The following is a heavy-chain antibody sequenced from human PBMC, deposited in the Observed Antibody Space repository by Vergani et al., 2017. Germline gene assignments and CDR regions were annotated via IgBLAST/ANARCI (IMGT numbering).Heavy chain of an antibody. Sequence: QVQLVQSGAEVKKPGASVKVSCKASGYTFTSYDINWVRQVTGQGLEWMGWMNPNSGNTGYAQKFQGRVTMTRDTSISTAYMELSRLRSDDTAVYYCARDWGYGDYPGGYWGQGTLVTVSS. J-gene: IGHJ4*02. V-gene: IGHV1-8*02. CDR2: MNPNSGNT. D-gene: IGHD4-17*01. CDR3: ARDWGYGDYPGGY. CDR1: GYTFTSYD.